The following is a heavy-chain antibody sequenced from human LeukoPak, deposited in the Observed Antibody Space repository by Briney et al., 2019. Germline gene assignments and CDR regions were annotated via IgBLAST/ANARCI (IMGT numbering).Heavy chain of an antibody. V-gene: IGHV3-7*01. CDR2: IKPDGSDK. J-gene: IGHJ4*02. CDR1: GVTLSSYW. CDR3: ARGGHRQKEF. Sequence: GGSPRLSCAASGVTLSSYWMTWVRQSPGKGLEWVALIKPDGSDKYYVDSVKGRFTISRDNAKNSLYLQMSSLRAEDTAVYFCARGGHRQKEFWGQGTLVTVSS. D-gene: IGHD3-10*01.